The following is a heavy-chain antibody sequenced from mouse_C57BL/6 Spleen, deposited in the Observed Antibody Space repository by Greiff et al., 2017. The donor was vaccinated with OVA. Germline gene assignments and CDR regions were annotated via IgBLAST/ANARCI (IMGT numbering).Heavy chain of an antibody. V-gene: IGHV1-22*01. CDR2: INPNNGGT. CDR3: ARVAESYAMDY. Sequence: VKLMESGPELVKPGASVKMSCKASGYTFTDYNMHWVKQSHGKSLEWIGYINPNNGGTSYNQKFKGKATLTVNKSSSTAYMELRSLTSEDSAVYYCARVAESYAMDYWGQGTSVTVSS. D-gene: IGHD6-2*01. J-gene: IGHJ4*01. CDR1: GYTFTDYN.